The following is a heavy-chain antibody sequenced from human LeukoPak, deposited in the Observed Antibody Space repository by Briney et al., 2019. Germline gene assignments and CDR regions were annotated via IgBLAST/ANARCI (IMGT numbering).Heavy chain of an antibody. CDR3: AKEASAEIAVAGTRMDY. Sequence: GGSLRLSCAASGFTFSSYGMHWVRQAPGKGLEWVAFIRYDGSNKYYADSVKGRFTISRDNSKNTLYLQMNSLRAEDTAVYYCAKEASAEIAVAGTRMDYWGQGTLVTVSS. D-gene: IGHD6-19*01. CDR2: IRYDGSNK. J-gene: IGHJ4*02. V-gene: IGHV3-30*02. CDR1: GFTFSSYG.